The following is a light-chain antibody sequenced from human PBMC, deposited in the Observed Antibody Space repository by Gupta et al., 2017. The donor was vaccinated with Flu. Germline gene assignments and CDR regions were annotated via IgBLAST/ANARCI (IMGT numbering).Light chain of an antibody. CDR1: QSVSSY. J-gene: IGKJ2*01. CDR3: QQRSNWPVT. CDR2: DAS. V-gene: IGKV3-11*01. Sequence: EIVLTQSPATLSLSTGERATLSCRASQSVSSYLAWYQQKPGQAPRLLIYDASNRATGIPARFSGSGSGTYFTLTSSSLEPEDFAVYYCQQRSNWPVTFGQGTKLEIK.